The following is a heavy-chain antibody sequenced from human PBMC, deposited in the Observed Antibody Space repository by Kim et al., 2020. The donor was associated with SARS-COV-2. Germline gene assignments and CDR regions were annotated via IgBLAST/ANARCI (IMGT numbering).Heavy chain of an antibody. CDR2: ISSNGGST. J-gene: IGHJ4*02. D-gene: IGHD2-21*01. V-gene: IGHV3-64D*06. CDR1: GFTFSSYA. Sequence: GGSLRLSCSASGFTFSSYAMHWVRQAPGKGLEYVSAISSNGGSTYYADSVKGRFTISRDNSKNTLYLQMSSLRAEDTAVYYCVKVDCGGDCLGYFDYWGQGTLVTVSS. CDR3: VKVDCGGDCLGYFDY.